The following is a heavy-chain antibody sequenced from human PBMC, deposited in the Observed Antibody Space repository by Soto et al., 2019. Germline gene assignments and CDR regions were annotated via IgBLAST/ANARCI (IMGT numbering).Heavy chain of an antibody. CDR2: IYYSGSA. CDR3: ARGVGFGYYYYHMDL. CDR1: GDSVTSVSDY. J-gene: IGHJ6*02. D-gene: IGHD3-10*01. V-gene: IGHV4-61*01. Sequence: ETLSLTCTVSGDSVTSVSDYWSWIRQPPGKGLEWIGYIYYSGSADYNPSLGSRVTISIDTSKNQFSLKLTSVTAADTAVYYCARGVGFGYYYYHMDLWGQGTTVTVSS.